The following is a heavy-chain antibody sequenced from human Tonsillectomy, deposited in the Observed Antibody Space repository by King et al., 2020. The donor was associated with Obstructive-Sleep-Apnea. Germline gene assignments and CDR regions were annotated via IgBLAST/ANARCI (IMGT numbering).Heavy chain of an antibody. V-gene: IGHV3-15*01. CDR3: STGAKRRAMDV. J-gene: IGHJ6*02. CDR1: GFSFSGAW. Sequence: VQLVESGGGLVKPGGSLRLSGVASGFSFSGAWRSWVRQASGKGLEWIGRIKSRSDGGAIEDAAVVTGRLTISRDGSKDTLYLQMNSLKIDDTAVYFCSTGAKRRAMDVWGQGTTVTVSS. D-gene: IGHD1-26*01. CDR2: IKSRSDGGAI.